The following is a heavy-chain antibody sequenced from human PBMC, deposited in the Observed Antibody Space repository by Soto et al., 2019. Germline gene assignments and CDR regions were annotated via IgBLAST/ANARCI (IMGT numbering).Heavy chain of an antibody. Sequence: PSETLSLTCSVSGGSISSGSYYWGWIRQTPGRGLEWIASMYHGGTTHSNPSLKSRVTISVDTSKNQFSLRLTSVTAADAAVYYCARRGVRAAATNCFGPWGQGTLVTVSS. CDR1: GGSISSGSYY. CDR2: MYHGGTT. V-gene: IGHV4-39*01. D-gene: IGHD6-13*01. CDR3: ARRGVRAAATNCFGP. J-gene: IGHJ5*02.